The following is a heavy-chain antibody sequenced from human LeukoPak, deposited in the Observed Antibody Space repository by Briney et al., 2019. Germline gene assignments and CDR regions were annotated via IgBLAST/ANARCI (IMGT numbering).Heavy chain of an antibody. D-gene: IGHD5-12*01. J-gene: IGHJ4*02. CDR3: ASGYSGYDTAD. CDR1: GGSIISNYY. V-gene: IGHV4-39*01. CDR2: IYYSGST. Sequence: PSETLSLTCTVSGGSIISNYYFGWIRQPPGKGLEWIGSIYYSGSTYYNPSLKSRVTISVDTSKNQFSLKLSSVTAADTAVYYCASGYSGYDTADWGQGTLVTVSS.